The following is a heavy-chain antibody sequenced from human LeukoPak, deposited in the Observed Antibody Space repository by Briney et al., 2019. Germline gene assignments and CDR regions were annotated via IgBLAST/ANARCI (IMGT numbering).Heavy chain of an antibody. V-gene: IGHV3-7*01. CDR1: GFIFSSYG. Sequence: GGSLRLSCAASGFIFSSYGMHWVRQAPGKGLEWVANIKQDGNEKYYMDSVKGRFTISRDDAKNSLYLQMNSLRAEDTAVYYCARDVPYSGSYLSAYYFDYWGQGNLVTVSS. J-gene: IGHJ4*02. CDR2: IKQDGNEK. D-gene: IGHD1-26*01. CDR3: ARDVPYSGSYLSAYYFDY.